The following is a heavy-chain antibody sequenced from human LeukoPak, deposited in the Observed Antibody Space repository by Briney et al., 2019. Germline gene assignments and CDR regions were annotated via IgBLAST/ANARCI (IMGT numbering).Heavy chain of an antibody. D-gene: IGHD1-26*01. J-gene: IGHJ6*02. Sequence: SVEVSCKASGGTFSSYAISWVRQAPGQGLEWMGGIIPIFGTANYAQKFQGRVTITADESTSTAYMELSSLRSEDTAVYYCARVGLPDYYGMDVWGQGTTVTVSS. V-gene: IGHV1-69*13. CDR2: IIPIFGTA. CDR3: ARVGLPDYYGMDV. CDR1: GGTFSSYA.